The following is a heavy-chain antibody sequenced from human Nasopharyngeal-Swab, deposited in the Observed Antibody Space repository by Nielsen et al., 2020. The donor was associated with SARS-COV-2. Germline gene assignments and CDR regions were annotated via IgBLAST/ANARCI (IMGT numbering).Heavy chain of an antibody. D-gene: IGHD3-16*01. Sequence: GESLKISCAASGFTFSNYGMHWVRQAPGKGLEWVAVISYDGNIKSYADSVRGRFLISRDNSHNTLYLQMSRLRTEDRAVYYCAKAFGEDQLAEDVFDAWGQGTMVTVSS. J-gene: IGHJ3*01. CDR3: AKAFGEDQLAEDVFDA. CDR2: ISYDGNIK. CDR1: GFTFSNYG. V-gene: IGHV3-30*18.